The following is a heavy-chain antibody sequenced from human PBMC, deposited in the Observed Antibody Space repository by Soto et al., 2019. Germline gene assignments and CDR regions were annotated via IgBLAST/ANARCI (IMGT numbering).Heavy chain of an antibody. CDR3: ARRLSMYYYYGMDV. V-gene: IGHV5-10-1*01. CDR1: GYRFTSYW. J-gene: IGHJ6*02. D-gene: IGHD6-6*01. CDR2: IDPSDSCT. Sequence: PGESLKISCKGSGYRFTSYWISWVRQMPGKGLEWMGRIDPSDSCTNYSPSFQGHVTISADKSISTAYLQWSSLKASDTAMYYCARRLSMYYYYGMDVWGQGTTVTVSS.